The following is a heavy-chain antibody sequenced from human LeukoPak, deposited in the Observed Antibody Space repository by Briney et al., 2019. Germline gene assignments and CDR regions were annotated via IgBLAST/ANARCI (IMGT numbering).Heavy chain of an antibody. V-gene: IGHV1-18*01. Sequence: GASVKVSCKASGYTFTNYGISWVRQAPGQGLEWMGWITAYNGNTNYAQKFQGRVTMTEDTSTHTVYMELSRLRSEDTAVYFCATADYKVLTGYSFFEYWGQGTLVTVSS. CDR2: ITAYNGNT. CDR3: ATADYKVLTGYSFFEY. D-gene: IGHD3-9*01. J-gene: IGHJ4*02. CDR1: GYTFTNYG.